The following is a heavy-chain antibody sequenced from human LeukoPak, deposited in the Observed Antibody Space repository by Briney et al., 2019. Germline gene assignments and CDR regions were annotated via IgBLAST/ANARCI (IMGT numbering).Heavy chain of an antibody. CDR2: IRYDGSNK. V-gene: IGHV3-30*02. CDR1: GFTFSSYG. J-gene: IGHJ3*02. Sequence: GGSLRLSCAASGFTFSSYGMHWVRQAPGKGLEWVAFIRYDGSNKYYADSVKGRFTISRDNSKNTLYLQMNSLRAEDTAVYYCAKDSGLVNIAAALDIWGQGTMVTVSS. D-gene: IGHD6-13*01. CDR3: AKDSGLVNIAAALDI.